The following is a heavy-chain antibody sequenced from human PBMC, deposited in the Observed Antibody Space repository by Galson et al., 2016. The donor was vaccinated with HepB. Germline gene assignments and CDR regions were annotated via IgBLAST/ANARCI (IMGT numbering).Heavy chain of an antibody. CDR1: GFTFSSYW. V-gene: IGHV3-33*08. D-gene: IGHD5-12*01. CDR2: IWYDGSNK. CDR3: ARQFSGYDFSFDY. J-gene: IGHJ4*02. Sequence: SLRLSCAASGFTFSSYWMTWVRQAPGEGLEWVAVIWYDGSNKYYADSVKGRFIISRDNSKNTLYLQMNSLGAEDTAVYYCARQFSGYDFSFDYWGQGTQVTVSS.